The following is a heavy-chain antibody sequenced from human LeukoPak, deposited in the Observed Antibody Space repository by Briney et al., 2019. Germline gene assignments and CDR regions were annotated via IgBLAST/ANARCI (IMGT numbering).Heavy chain of an antibody. CDR1: GFTFSSYK. D-gene: IGHD3-10*01. Sequence: GGSLRLSCAASGFTFSSYKMNWVRQAPGKGLEWVSYISGSGSTIYYADSVKGRFTISRDNAKNSLYLQMNSLRAEDTAVYYCARDPYGSGINWFDPWGQGTLVTVSS. V-gene: IGHV3-48*03. J-gene: IGHJ5*02. CDR3: ARDPYGSGINWFDP. CDR2: ISGSGSTI.